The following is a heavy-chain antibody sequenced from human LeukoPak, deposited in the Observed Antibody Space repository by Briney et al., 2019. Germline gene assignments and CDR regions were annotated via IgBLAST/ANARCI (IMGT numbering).Heavy chain of an antibody. V-gene: IGHV1-18*01. CDR3: ARFSFWGVDTSIVDLNDAFDI. D-gene: IGHD5-18*01. CDR1: GYTFTSYG. J-gene: IGHJ3*02. CDR2: ISAYNGNT. Sequence: GASVKVSCKASGYTFTSYGISWVRQAPGQGLEWMGWISAYNGNTNYAQKLQGRVTMTTDTSTSTAYMELRSLRSDDTAVYYCARFSFWGVDTSIVDLNDAFDIWGRGTMVTVSS.